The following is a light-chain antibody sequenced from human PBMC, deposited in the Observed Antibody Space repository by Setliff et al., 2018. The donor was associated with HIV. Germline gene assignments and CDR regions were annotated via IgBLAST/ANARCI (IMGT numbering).Light chain of an antibody. CDR3: SSYTRSSTLV. CDR2: EVS. CDR1: SSDVGGYNY. V-gene: IGLV2-14*01. J-gene: IGLJ3*02. Sequence: ALTQPASVSGSPGQSITISCTGTSSDVGGYNYVSWYQHHPGKAPKLMIYEVSNRPSGVSNRFSGSKSGNTASLTISGLQAEDEADYYCSSYTRSSTLVFGGGTKGTVL.